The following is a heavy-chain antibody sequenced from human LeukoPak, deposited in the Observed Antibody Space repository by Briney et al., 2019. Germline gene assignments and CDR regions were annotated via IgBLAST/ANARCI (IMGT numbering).Heavy chain of an antibody. CDR2: IYYSGST. CDR1: GGSINTYY. J-gene: IGHJ4*02. D-gene: IGHD3-22*01. V-gene: IGHV4-59*04. Sequence: SETLSLTCTVSGGSINTYYWSWIRQPPGKGLEWIGYIYYSGSTYYNPSLKSRVTISVDTSKNQFSLKLSSVTAADTAVYYCARHQDDSSGYYYTASFDYWGQGTLVTVSS. CDR3: ARHQDDSSGYYYTASFDY.